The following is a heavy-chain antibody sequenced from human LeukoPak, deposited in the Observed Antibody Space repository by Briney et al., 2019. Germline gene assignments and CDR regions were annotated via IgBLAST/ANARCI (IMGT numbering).Heavy chain of an antibody. J-gene: IGHJ4*02. CDR3: ARVRGPSGSYLSV. CDR2: IRYDGSNK. D-gene: IGHD1-26*01. Sequence: GGSLRLSCAASGFTFSSYGMHWVRQAPGKGLEWVAFIRYDGSNKYYADSVKGRFTISRDNSKNTLYLQMNSLRAEDTAVYYCARVRGPSGSYLSVWGQGTLVTVSS. V-gene: IGHV3-30*02. CDR1: GFTFSSYG.